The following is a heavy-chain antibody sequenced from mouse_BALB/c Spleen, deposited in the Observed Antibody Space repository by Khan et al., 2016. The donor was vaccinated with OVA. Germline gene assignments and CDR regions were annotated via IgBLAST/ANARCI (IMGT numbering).Heavy chain of an antibody. CDR1: GFSLSTSGMG. Sequence: QVTLKESGPGILQPSQTLSLTCSFSGFSLSTSGMGVSWIRQPSGKGLEWLAHIYWDDDKRHNPSLKSRLTISKAYSRHPVFLKITSVDTADTATYYGARSSGYSYYSAMDYGGQGTSVTVSA. CDR2: IYWDDDK. J-gene: IGHJ4*01. D-gene: IGHD3-1*01. V-gene: IGHV8-12*01. CDR3: ARSSGYSYYSAMDY.